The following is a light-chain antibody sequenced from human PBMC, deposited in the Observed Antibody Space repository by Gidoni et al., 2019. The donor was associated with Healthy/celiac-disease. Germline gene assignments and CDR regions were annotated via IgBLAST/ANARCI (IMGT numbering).Light chain of an antibody. Sequence: EIQMSQSPSSLSASVGDRVTISCPASQSISSYLNWYQQKPGKAPKLLIYAASSLQSGVPSRFSGSGSGTDFTLTISSLQPEDFATYYCQQSYSTPGFXPXTKVDIK. V-gene: IGKV1-39*01. CDR2: AAS. J-gene: IGKJ3*01. CDR3: QQSYSTPG. CDR1: QSISSY.